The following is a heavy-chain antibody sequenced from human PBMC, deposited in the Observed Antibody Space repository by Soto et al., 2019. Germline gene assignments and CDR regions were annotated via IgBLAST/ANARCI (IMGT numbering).Heavy chain of an antibody. V-gene: IGHV4-61*01. Sequence: QVQLQESGPGLVKPSETLSLTCTVSGGSVSSGNYYWSWIRQPPGKGLEWIGYFYYTGSINYNPSLTSRLTLFIDASTHQFSLGLSSVTAADTAVYYCARSMFYSDGINYSPFEYWGQGTLVTASS. CDR3: ARSMFYSDGINYSPFEY. CDR1: GGSVSSGNYY. D-gene: IGHD3-22*01. CDR2: FYYTGSI. J-gene: IGHJ4*02.